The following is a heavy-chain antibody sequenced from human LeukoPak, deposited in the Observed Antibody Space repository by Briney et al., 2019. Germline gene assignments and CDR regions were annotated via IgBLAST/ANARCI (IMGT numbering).Heavy chain of an antibody. CDR3: ARGDHYDSSGTRYGLDY. D-gene: IGHD3-22*01. J-gene: IGHJ4*02. CDR2: IYTSGST. V-gene: IGHV4-61*02. Sequence: SETLSLTCTVSGGSISSSSYYWGWIRQPPGKGLEWIGRIYTSGSTNYNPSLKSRVTISVDTSKNQFSLKLSSVTAADTAVYYCARGDHYDSSGTRYGLDYRGQGTLVTVSS. CDR1: GGSISSSSYY.